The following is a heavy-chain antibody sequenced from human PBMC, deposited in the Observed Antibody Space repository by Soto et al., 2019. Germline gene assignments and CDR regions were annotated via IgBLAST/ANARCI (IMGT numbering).Heavy chain of an antibody. CDR3: ARYSGSYLSAYFYGMDV. Sequence: PGGSLRLSCAACGFTFSDYYMTWIRQAPGKGLEWVSFISTVSSATNYADSVKGRFTISRDNAKNLVYLQMESLRAEDTAVYYCARYSGSYLSAYFYGMDVWGQGATVTVSS. V-gene: IGHV3-11*06. D-gene: IGHD1-26*01. J-gene: IGHJ6*02. CDR1: GFTFSDYY. CDR2: ISTVSSAT.